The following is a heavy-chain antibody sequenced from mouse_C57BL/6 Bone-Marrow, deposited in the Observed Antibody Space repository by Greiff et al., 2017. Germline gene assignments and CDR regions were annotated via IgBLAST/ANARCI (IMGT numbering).Heavy chain of an antibody. V-gene: IGHV14-4*01. CDR3: SSLDGNYFDF. CDR1: GFNIKDDY. CDR2: IDPEIGVT. Sequence: EVQLQQSGAELVRPGASVKLSCTASGFNIKDDYIHWVKQRPEQGLEWIGWIDPEIGVTEYASKFQGKATITSDTSSNTAYLQLSSLTSEDTAGYYCSSLDGNYFDFWGQGTPLPAAS. D-gene: IGHD2-1*01. J-gene: IGHJ2*01.